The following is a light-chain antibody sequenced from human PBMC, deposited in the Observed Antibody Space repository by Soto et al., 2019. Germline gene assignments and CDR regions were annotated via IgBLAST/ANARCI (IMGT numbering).Light chain of an antibody. V-gene: IGKV1-5*01. Sequence: DIQMTQSPSTLSASVGDRVTITCRATQNIYGWLAWYQQKSGKAPKLLIYDASSLESRVPSRFSGSGFGTEFTVTISSLQPDDFATYYCQQYNSYPWTFGQGTKV. J-gene: IGKJ1*01. CDR2: DAS. CDR3: QQYNSYPWT. CDR1: QNIYGW.